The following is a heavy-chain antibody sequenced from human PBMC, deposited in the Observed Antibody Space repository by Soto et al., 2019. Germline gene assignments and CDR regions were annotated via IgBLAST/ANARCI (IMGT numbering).Heavy chain of an antibody. J-gene: IGHJ4*02. V-gene: IGHV3-23*01. CDR2: ISGSGGST. D-gene: IGHD3-22*01. Sequence: GGSLRLSCAASGFTFSSYSISWVRQAPWKGLEWVSSISGSGGSTYYADSVKGRFTISRDNSKNTLYLQMNSLRAEDTAVYYCAKAKYFDSTGYLYYFDYWGQGTLVTVSS. CDR3: AKAKYFDSTGYLYYFDY. CDR1: GFTFSSYS.